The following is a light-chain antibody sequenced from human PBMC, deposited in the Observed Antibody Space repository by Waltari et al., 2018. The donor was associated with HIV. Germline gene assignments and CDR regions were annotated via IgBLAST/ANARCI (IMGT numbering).Light chain of an antibody. CDR1: TSNIGAGYD. Sequence: LTQPPSVSGAPGQRVTISCTGSTSNIGAGYDVHWYQQLPGTAPKLLIYGNNNRPSGVPDRFSGSKSGTSASLAITGLQAEDEADYYCQSYDSSLSGSGVFGGGTKLTVL. J-gene: IGLJ3*02. V-gene: IGLV1-40*01. CDR3: QSYDSSLSGSGV. CDR2: GNN.